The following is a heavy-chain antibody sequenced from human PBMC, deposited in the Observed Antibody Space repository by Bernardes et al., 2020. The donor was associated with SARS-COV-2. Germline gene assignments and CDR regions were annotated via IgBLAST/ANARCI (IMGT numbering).Heavy chain of an antibody. J-gene: IGHJ4*02. Sequence: GSLSHFCAASGLTFSSYAMSWVRQAPGKGLEWVSAISGSGGSTYYADSVKGRFTISRDNSKNMLYLQMNSLRAEDTAVYYCQNSGSHAWDYWGQGTLVTVSS. CDR3: QNSGSHAWDY. D-gene: IGHD1-26*01. CDR2: ISGSGGST. CDR1: GLTFSSYA. V-gene: IGHV3-23*01.